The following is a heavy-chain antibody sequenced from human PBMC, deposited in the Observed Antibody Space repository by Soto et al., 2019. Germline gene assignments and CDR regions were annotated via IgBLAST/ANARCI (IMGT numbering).Heavy chain of an antibody. CDR1: GYTFTSDG. D-gene: IGHD1-26*01. Sequence: AAVKVSCKASGYTFTSDGITWVRQAPGQGLEWMGWITVNSGNTHYAQKLQGRVTMTTDTSTTTAYMELWSLRSDDTAVYYCARASIYGTYYYFDHWGQGTPVTVSS. J-gene: IGHJ4*02. CDR2: ITVNSGNT. V-gene: IGHV1-18*04. CDR3: ARASIYGTYYYFDH.